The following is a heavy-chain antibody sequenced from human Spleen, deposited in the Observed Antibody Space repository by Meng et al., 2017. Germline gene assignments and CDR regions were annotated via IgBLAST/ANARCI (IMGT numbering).Heavy chain of an antibody. D-gene: IGHD6-13*01. J-gene: IGHJ5*02. CDR3: AREGGSSWYRGKTNWFDP. Sequence: ASVKVSCKASGYTFTSYGISWVRQAPGQGLEWMGWISAYNGNTNYAQKLQGRVTMTTDTSTSTAYMELRSLRSDDTAVYYCAREGGSSWYRGKTNWFDPWGQGTLVTVSS. CDR1: GYTFTSYG. CDR2: ISAYNGNT. V-gene: IGHV1-18*01.